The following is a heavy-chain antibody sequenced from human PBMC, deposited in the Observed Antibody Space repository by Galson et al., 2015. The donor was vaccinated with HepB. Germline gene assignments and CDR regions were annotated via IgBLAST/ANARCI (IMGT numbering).Heavy chain of an antibody. J-gene: IGHJ4*02. V-gene: IGHV3-30*18. Sequence: SLRLSCAASGFTFRSYGMHWVRQAPGKGLEWVAVMSSDDVDKHYVDSVKGRFTISRDNLKNTLYLQMNSLRAEDTAVYFCAKGKVDTRIDFLFDFRGQGTLVTVSS. CDR3: AKGKVDTRIDFLFDF. CDR1: GFTFRSYG. D-gene: IGHD5-18*01. CDR2: MSSDDVDK.